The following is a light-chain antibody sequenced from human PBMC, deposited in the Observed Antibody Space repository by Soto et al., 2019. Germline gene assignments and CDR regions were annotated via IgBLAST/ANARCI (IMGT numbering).Light chain of an antibody. CDR2: DVS. V-gene: IGLV2-11*01. CDR1: SSDVGDYNF. CDR3: CSYAGSYSYV. Sequence: QSALTQPRSVSESPGQSVTISCTGTSSDVGDYNFVSWYQQHPDKAPKLIIYDVSKRPSGVPDRLSGSKSGYTASLTISGLQAEDEADYYCCSYAGSYSYVFGTGTKVTVL. J-gene: IGLJ1*01.